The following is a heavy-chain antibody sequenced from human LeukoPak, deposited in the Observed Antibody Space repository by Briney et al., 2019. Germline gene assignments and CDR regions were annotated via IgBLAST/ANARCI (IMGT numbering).Heavy chain of an antibody. J-gene: IGHJ6*02. CDR3: ARGRYSSSWYHSDYGMDV. Sequence: ASVKVSCKASGYTFTSYDINWLRQATGQGLEWMGWMNPNSGNTGYAQKFQGRVTMTRNTSISTAYMELSSLRSEDTAVYYCARGRYSSSWYHSDYGMDVWGQGTTVTVSS. V-gene: IGHV1-8*01. D-gene: IGHD6-13*01. CDR1: GYTFTSYD. CDR2: MNPNSGNT.